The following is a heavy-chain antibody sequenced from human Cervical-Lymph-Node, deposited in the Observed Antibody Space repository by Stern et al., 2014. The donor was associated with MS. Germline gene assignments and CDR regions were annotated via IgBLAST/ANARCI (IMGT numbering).Heavy chain of an antibody. CDR2: IFPGASDP. CDR3: ARPHSPGWSYYFDF. D-gene: IGHD6-19*01. Sequence: EVQLVESGAEVRKPGQSLTISCNISGYTFTDYWIAWLRQMPGKGLEWMGAIFPGASDPRSRPSFQGHVTISVDTSINTAYLQWSDLRASDTAMYYCARPHSPGWSYYFDFWGQGTLVAVSS. J-gene: IGHJ4*02. CDR1: GYTFTDYW. V-gene: IGHV5-51*01.